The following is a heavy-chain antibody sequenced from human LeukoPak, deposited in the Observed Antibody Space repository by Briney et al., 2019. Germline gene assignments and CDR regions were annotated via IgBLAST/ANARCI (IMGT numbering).Heavy chain of an antibody. Sequence: GSLRLSCVASGFPFKGYWMTWVRQAPGEGLDWVANIKPDGSETNYLDSVKGRFTISRDNARDSLFLEMNNLRVDDTAVYYCARDGGELWPLDEWGQGILVTVSS. CDR2: IKPDGSET. CDR3: ARDGGELWPLDE. CDR1: GFPFKGYW. D-gene: IGHD3-10*01. V-gene: IGHV3-7*01. J-gene: IGHJ4*02.